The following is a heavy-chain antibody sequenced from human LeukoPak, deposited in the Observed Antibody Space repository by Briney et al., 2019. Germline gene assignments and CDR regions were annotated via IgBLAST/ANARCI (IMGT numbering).Heavy chain of an antibody. CDR3: AIGSSGWYFDY. CDR1: GGTFSSYA. Sequence: SVKVSCKASGGTFSSYAISWVRQAPGQGLEWMGGIIPIFGTANYAQKSQGRVTITADESTSTVHMELSSLRSEDTAVYYCAIGSSGWYFDYWGQGTLVTVSS. V-gene: IGHV1-69*13. D-gene: IGHD6-19*01. J-gene: IGHJ4*02. CDR2: IIPIFGTA.